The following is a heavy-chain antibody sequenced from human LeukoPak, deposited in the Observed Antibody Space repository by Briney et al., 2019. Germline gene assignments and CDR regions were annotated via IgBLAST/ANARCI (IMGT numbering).Heavy chain of an antibody. CDR3: AKFRGVVAAFHDAFDI. J-gene: IGHJ3*02. CDR1: GFTFSDYA. CDR2: ISGRGGST. Sequence: GGSLRLSCAASGFTFSDYAMRWVRQAPGKGLEWVSGISGRGGSTFYTDSVKGQFTISRDNSKSTLYLQMNSLRAEDTAVYFCAKFRGVVAAFHDAFDIWGQGTMVTVSS. V-gene: IGHV3-23*01. D-gene: IGHD2-15*01.